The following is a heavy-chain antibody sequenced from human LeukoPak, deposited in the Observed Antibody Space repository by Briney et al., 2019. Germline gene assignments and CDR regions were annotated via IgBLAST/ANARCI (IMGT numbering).Heavy chain of an antibody. D-gene: IGHD3-10*01. CDR3: TTVPLWFGELLTR. V-gene: IGHV3-15*01. CDR1: GFTFSNAW. CDR2: IKSKTDGGTT. Sequence: GGSLRLSCVASGFTFSNAWMSWVRQAPGKGLEWVGRIKSKTDGGTTDYAAPVKGRFTISRDDSKNTLYLQMNSLKTEDTAVYYCTTVPLWFGELLTRWGQGTLVTVSS. J-gene: IGHJ4*02.